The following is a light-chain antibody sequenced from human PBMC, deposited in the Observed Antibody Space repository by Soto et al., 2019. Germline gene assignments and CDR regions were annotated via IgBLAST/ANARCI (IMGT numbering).Light chain of an antibody. CDR1: QSVGSS. CDR3: QHSNTWPPGT. Sequence: DIVMTQSPAALSVSPGERATLSCRASQSVGSSVAWYQQKPGQAPRFLMYGASTRAAGVPARFSGSGSGTEFSLTISSLQSEDFAVYYCQHSNTWPPGTFGQGTKLEIK. CDR2: GAS. V-gene: IGKV3-15*01. J-gene: IGKJ2*02.